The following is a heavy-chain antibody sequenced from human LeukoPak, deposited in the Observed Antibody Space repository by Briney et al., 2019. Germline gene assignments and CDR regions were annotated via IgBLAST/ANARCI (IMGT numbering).Heavy chain of an antibody. CDR2: ISRSSSYI. CDR1: GFIFSSYS. Sequence: GGSLRLSCAASGFIFSSYSMNWVRQAPGKGLEWVSSISRSSSYIYYAGSVKGRFTISRDDAKDALSLQMNSLRVEDTAVYYCARGVFWQQEHYGMDVWGQGTTVTVSS. CDR3: ARGVFWQQEHYGMDV. V-gene: IGHV3-21*01. D-gene: IGHD3-3*01. J-gene: IGHJ6*02.